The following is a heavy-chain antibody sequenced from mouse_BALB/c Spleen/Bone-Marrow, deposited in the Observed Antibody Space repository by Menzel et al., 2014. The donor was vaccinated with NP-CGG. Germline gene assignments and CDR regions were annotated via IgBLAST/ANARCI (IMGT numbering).Heavy chain of an antibody. Sequence: QVQLKESGAELVRPESSVKISCKASGYAFSTYWMIWVKQRPGQGLEWIGQIYPGDGGTNYNGKFKGKATLTADKSSSTAYMQLSSLTSEDSAVYFCARGARSAMDYWGQGTSVTVSS. CDR2: IYPGDGGT. V-gene: IGHV1-80*01. CDR3: ARGARSAMDY. J-gene: IGHJ4*01. CDR1: GYAFSTYW.